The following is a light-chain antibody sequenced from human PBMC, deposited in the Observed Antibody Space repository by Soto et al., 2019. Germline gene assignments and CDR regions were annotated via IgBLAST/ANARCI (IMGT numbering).Light chain of an antibody. V-gene: IGLV2-23*02. J-gene: IGLJ2*01. Sequence: QSALTQPASVSGSPGQSITISCTGTSSDVGSYNLVSWYQQHPGKAPKLMIYEVSERPSGVSNRFSGSKSGNTASLTISGLQAEDEADHYCCSYATPRLFGGGTKVTVL. CDR2: EVS. CDR3: CSYATPRL. CDR1: SSDVGSYNL.